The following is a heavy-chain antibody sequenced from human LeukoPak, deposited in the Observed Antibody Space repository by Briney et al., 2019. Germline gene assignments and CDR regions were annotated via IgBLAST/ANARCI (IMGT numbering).Heavy chain of an antibody. CDR3: ARIVKRGYSGYDS. Sequence: ASVKVSCKASGYTFTSXYMHWVRQAPGQGXXXXGIIXPSGGSXXXXXXXXXXXXXTRXXSTSTVYMELSSLRSEDTAVYYCARIVKRGYSGYDSWGQGTLSPSPQ. CDR1: GYTFTSXY. CDR2: IXPSGGSX. V-gene: IGHV1-46*01. J-gene: IGHJ4*02. D-gene: IGHD5-12*01.